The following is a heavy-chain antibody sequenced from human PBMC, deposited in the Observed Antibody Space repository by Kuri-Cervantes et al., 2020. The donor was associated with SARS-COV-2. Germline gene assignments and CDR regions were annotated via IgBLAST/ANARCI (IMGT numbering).Heavy chain of an antibody. V-gene: IGHV4-34*01. J-gene: IGHJ4*02. D-gene: IGHD3-10*01. CDR3: ARYLYGSGSYYNSYYFDY. CDR1: GGSFSGYY. CDR2: INHSGST. Sequence: GSLRLSCAVYGGSFSGYYWSWIRQPPGKGLEWIGEINHSGSTNYNPSLKSRVTIPVDTSKNQFSLKLSSVTAADTAVYYCARYLYGSGSYYNSYYFDYWGQGTLVTVSS.